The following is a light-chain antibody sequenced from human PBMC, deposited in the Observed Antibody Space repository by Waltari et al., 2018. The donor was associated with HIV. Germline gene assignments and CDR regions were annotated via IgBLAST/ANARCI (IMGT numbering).Light chain of an antibody. J-gene: IGKJ1*01. Sequence: AIRMTQSPSSLSASTGDRVTITCRASQGISGYLAWYRQTPGKAPNLLMFASSTLQSGVPPRFIGSGSGTDFTLTISCLQSEDFADYYCQQYYNYPPTFGQGTRVELK. CDR1: QGISGY. CDR3: QQYYNYPPT. V-gene: IGKV1-8*01. CDR2: ASS.